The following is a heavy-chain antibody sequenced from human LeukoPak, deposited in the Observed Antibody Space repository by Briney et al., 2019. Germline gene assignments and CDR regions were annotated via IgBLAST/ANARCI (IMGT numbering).Heavy chain of an antibody. D-gene: IGHD2-15*01. Sequence: GGSLRLSCAASGFTFSDYYMSWIRQAPGKGLEWVSYISSSGSTIYYADSVKGRFTISRDNAKNSLYLQMNSLRAEDTALYYCARDYCSGGSCYVDYWGQGTLVTVSS. CDR3: ARDYCSGGSCYVDY. CDR2: ISSSGSTI. J-gene: IGHJ4*02. V-gene: IGHV3-11*01. CDR1: GFTFSDYY.